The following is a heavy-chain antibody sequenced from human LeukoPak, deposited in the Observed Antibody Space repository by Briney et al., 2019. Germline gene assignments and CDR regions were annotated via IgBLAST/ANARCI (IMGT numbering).Heavy chain of an antibody. D-gene: IGHD5-24*01. Sequence: PGGSLRLSCAASGFTVSSNYMSWVRQAPGKGLEWVSSIYSGGSTYYTDSVKGRFTISRDNSKTTLYLQMNSLRAEDTAVYYCARDLAGYNSFDYCGQGTLVTVSS. CDR1: GFTVSSNY. CDR3: ARDLAGYNSFDY. V-gene: IGHV3-66*01. J-gene: IGHJ4*02. CDR2: IYSGGST.